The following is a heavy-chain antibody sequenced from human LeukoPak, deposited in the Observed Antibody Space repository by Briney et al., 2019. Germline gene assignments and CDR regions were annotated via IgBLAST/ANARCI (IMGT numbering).Heavy chain of an antibody. V-gene: IGHV4-34*01. J-gene: IGHJ6*02. Sequence: PSETLSLTCAVYGGSFSGYYWSWIRQPPGKGLEWIGEINHSGSTNYNPSLKSRVTISVDTSKNQFSLKLSSVTAADTAVYYCARGEYQLLLLSQYYYYGMDVWGQGTTATVSS. CDR2: INHSGST. D-gene: IGHD2-2*01. CDR1: GGSFSGYY. CDR3: ARGEYQLLLLSQYYYYGMDV.